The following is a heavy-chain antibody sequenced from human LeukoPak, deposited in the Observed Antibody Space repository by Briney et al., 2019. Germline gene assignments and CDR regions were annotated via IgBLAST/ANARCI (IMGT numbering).Heavy chain of an antibody. Sequence: GGSLRLSCAASGFTFSSYWMSWVRQAPGKGLEWVANIKQDGSEKYYVDSVKGRFTISRDNAKNSLYLQMNSLRAEDTAVYYCVRGLLEWLLPDAFDIWGQGTMVTVSS. J-gene: IGHJ3*02. CDR1: GFTFSSYW. CDR3: VRGLLEWLLPDAFDI. CDR2: IKQDGSEK. V-gene: IGHV3-7*01. D-gene: IGHD3-3*01.